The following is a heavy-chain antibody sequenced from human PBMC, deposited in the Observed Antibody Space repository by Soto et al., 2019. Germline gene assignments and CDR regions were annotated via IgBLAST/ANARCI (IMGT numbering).Heavy chain of an antibody. V-gene: IGHV1-2*02. CDR1: GYTFTGYY. CDR2: INPQTGGT. J-gene: IGHJ6*02. Sequence: ASVKVSCKASGYTFTGYYIHWVREAPGQGLEWMGWINPQTGGTSYAQKFQGRVTLSGDTSINTAYLELSRLRFDDAAVYFCARERYQVISDGMDVWGQGTTVTVSS. CDR3: ARERYQVISDGMDV. D-gene: IGHD2-2*01.